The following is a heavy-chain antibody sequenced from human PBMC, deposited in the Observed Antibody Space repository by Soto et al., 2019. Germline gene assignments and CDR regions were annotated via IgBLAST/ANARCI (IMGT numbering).Heavy chain of an antibody. CDR3: ARVVGATTAVAFDI. Sequence: SVKVSCKASGGTFSSYAISWVRQAPGQGLEWMGGIIPIFGTANYAQKFQGRVTITADESTSTAYMQLSSLRSEDTAVYYCARVVGATTAVAFDIWGRGTMVTVSS. V-gene: IGHV1-69*13. CDR2: IIPIFGTA. CDR1: GGTFSSYA. J-gene: IGHJ3*02. D-gene: IGHD1-26*01.